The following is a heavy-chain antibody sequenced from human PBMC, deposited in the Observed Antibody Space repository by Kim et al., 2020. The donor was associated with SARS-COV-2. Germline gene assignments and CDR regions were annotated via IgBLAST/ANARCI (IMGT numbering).Heavy chain of an antibody. V-gene: IGHV4-30-2*01. J-gene: IGHJ4*02. Sequence: YYNPSLKSRVTISVDRSKNQFSLKLRSMTAADTAVYYCARALYSSSNYDYWGQGTLVTVSS. D-gene: IGHD6-6*01. CDR3: ARALYSSSNYDY.